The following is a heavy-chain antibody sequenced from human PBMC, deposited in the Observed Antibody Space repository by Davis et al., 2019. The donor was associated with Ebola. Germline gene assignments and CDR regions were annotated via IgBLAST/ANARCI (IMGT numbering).Heavy chain of an antibody. CDR1: GGSISSYY. J-gene: IGHJ4*02. D-gene: IGHD3-3*01. V-gene: IGHV4-59*01. CDR2: IYYSGST. Sequence: SETLSLTCTVSGGSISSYYWNWIRQPPGKGLEWIGYIYYSGSTNYNPSLKSRVTISVDTSKNQFSLKLSSVTAADTAVYYCARVPLRFLEWSYLDYWGQGTLVTVSS. CDR3: ARVPLRFLEWSYLDY.